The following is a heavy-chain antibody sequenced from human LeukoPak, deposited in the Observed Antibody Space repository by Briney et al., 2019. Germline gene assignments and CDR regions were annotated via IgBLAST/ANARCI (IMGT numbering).Heavy chain of an antibody. CDR3: TRLLAEGS. CDR1: GFSFSDSA. V-gene: IGHV3-73*01. J-gene: IGHJ4*02. CDR2: IRSKANSYAT. D-gene: IGHD6-19*01. Sequence: GGSLRLSCAASGFSFSDSAMDWVRQASGKGLEWVGRIRSKANSYATTHAASVKGRFTISRDDATNTVYLQMNSLKAEDTAVYYCTRLLAEGSWGQGTLVTVSS.